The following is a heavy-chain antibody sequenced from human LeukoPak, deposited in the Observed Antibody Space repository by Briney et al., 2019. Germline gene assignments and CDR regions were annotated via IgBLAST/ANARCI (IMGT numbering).Heavy chain of an antibody. CDR2: IYYSGST. D-gene: IGHD4-17*01. CDR3: ARGVGTTVTPYYYGMDV. Sequence: SETLSLTCTVSGGSISSGGYYWSWISQHPGKGLEWIGYIYYSGSTYYNPSLKSRVTISVDTSKNQFSLKLSSVTAADTAVYYCARGVGTTVTPYYYGMDVWGQGTTVTVSS. J-gene: IGHJ6*02. CDR1: GGSISSGGYY. V-gene: IGHV4-31*03.